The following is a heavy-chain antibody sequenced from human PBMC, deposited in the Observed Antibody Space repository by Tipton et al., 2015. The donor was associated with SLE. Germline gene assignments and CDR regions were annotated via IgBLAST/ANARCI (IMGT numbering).Heavy chain of an antibody. J-gene: IGHJ3*02. D-gene: IGHD6-13*01. Sequence: TLSLTCAVYGGSFSGYYWSWIRQPPGKGLEWIGEINHSGSTNYNPSLKSRVTISVDTSKNQFSLKLSSVTAADTAVYYCAIIGWQLELDAFDIWGQGTMVTVSS. CDR2: INHSGST. CDR3: AIIGWQLELDAFDI. V-gene: IGHV4-34*01. CDR1: GGSFSGYY.